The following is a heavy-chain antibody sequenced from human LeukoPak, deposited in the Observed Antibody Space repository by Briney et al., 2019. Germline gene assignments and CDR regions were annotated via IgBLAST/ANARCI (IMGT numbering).Heavy chain of an antibody. CDR3: AKEGSYAVDYYFDY. CDR1: GFTVSSNY. V-gene: IGHV3-53*01. J-gene: IGHJ4*02. CDR2: IYSGGST. D-gene: IGHD3-16*01. Sequence: GGSLRLSCAASGFTVSSNYMSWVRQAPGKGLEWVSVIYSGGSTYYADSVKGRFTISRDNSKNTLYLQMNSLRAEDTAVYYCAKEGSYAVDYYFDYWGQGTLVTVSS.